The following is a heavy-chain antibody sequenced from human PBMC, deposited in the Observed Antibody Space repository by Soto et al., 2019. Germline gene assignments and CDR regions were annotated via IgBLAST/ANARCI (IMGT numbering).Heavy chain of an antibody. Sequence: XECLKISFQASGYSFTAYLITWVRQMPGKGLEWMATIDPSDSYVDYSPSFRGHVTFSVDRSITTVYLQWNSLKASDSAMYFCTRRASSSFYHFDFWGQGALVTVSS. V-gene: IGHV5-10-1*01. CDR1: GYSFTAYL. CDR3: TRRASSSFYHFDF. J-gene: IGHJ4*02. D-gene: IGHD2-2*01. CDR2: IDPSDSYV.